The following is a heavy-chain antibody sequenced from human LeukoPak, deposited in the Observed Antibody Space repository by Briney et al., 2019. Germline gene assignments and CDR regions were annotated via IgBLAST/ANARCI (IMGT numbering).Heavy chain of an antibody. CDR1: GFTFSNYE. Sequence: GGSLRLSCAASGFTFSNYEFNWVRQAPGKGLEWVSYISSSGRNIYYADSVKGRFTISRDNAKNSLYLQMNSMRAEDTAVYYCARDLVQLWSKDFWGQGTLVTVSS. CDR3: ARDLVQLWSKDF. J-gene: IGHJ4*02. D-gene: IGHD5-18*01. V-gene: IGHV3-48*03. CDR2: ISSSGRNI.